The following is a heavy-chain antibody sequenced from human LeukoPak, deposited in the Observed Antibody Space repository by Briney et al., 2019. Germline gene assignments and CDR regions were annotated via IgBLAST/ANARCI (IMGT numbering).Heavy chain of an antibody. CDR3: ANIVGATTLDDY. CDR1: GFTFSSYA. CDR2: ISGSGGST. J-gene: IGHJ4*02. V-gene: IGHV3-23*01. Sequence: GGSLGLSCAASGFTFSSYAMSWVRQAPGKGLEWVSAISGSGGSTYYADSVKGRFTISRDNSKNTLYLQMNSLRAEDTAVYYCANIVGATTLDDYWGRGTLVTVSS. D-gene: IGHD1-26*01.